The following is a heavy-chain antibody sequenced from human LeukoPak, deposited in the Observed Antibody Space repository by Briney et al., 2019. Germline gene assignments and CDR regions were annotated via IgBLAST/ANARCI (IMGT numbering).Heavy chain of an antibody. CDR3: ARVGDGYKNDAFDI. D-gene: IGHD5-24*01. Sequence: PGGSLRLSCAASGFTFSSYAMSWVRQAPGKGLEWVSSISGNGGSTYYADSVKGRFTVSRDNAKNSLYLQMNSLRAEDTAMYYCARVGDGYKNDAFDIWGQGTMVTVSS. CDR2: ISGNGGST. V-gene: IGHV3-23*01. CDR1: GFTFSSYA. J-gene: IGHJ3*02.